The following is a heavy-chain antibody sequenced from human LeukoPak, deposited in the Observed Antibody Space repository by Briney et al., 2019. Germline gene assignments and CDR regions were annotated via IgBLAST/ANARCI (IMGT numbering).Heavy chain of an antibody. CDR2: ISTYNGNT. CDR1: GYTFISYG. CDR3: ARGYYDFWSGYYSFDY. Sequence: ASVKVSCKASGYTFISYGISWVRQAPGQGLEWMGWISTYNGNTNYAQKPQGRVTMTTDTSTSTAYMELRSLRSDDTAVYYCARGYYDFWSGYYSFDYWGQGTLVTVSS. J-gene: IGHJ4*02. D-gene: IGHD3-3*01. V-gene: IGHV1-18*01.